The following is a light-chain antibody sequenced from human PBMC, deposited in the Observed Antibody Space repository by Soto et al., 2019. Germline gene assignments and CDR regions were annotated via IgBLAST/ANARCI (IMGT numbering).Light chain of an antibody. CDR3: QQYTNWPPLT. J-gene: IGKJ4*01. CDR2: DAS. CDR1: QSVHRD. Sequence: EIVMTQSPATLSVSPGEGATLSCRASQSVHRDLAWYQQKPGQAPRLLIYDASTRATGIPARFSGSGSGTEFTLTISSLQSEDFAVYYCQQYTNWPPLTFGGGTKAEI. V-gene: IGKV3-15*01.